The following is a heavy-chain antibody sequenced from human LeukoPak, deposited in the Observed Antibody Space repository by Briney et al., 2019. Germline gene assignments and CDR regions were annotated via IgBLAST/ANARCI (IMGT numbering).Heavy chain of an antibody. D-gene: IGHD2-15*01. J-gene: IGHJ4*02. V-gene: IGHV3-23*01. CDR3: AKIRSEVVVAATNY. CDR2: MSGSGYYT. CDR1: GFAFSNFA. Sequence: PGGSLRLSCAASGFAFSNFAMSWVRQAPGKGLEWVSAMSGSGYYTYYVESVKGRFTISRDNSKNTLYLHMNSLRADDTAVYYCAKIRSEVVVAATNYWSQGTLVSVSS.